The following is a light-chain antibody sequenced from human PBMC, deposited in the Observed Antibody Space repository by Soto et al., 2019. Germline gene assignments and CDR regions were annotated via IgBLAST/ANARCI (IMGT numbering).Light chain of an antibody. J-gene: IGLJ1*01. CDR3: SSFTTSSTLV. CDR1: RSDVGSFDS. Sequence: QSVLTQPASVSGSPGQPITISCTGTRSDVGSFDSVAWYQHNPGKAPKLMIYDVSNRPSGVSSRFSGSKSGNTASLSISGLQTEDEANYYCSSFTTSSTLVFGTGTKVTVL. V-gene: IGLV2-14*01. CDR2: DVS.